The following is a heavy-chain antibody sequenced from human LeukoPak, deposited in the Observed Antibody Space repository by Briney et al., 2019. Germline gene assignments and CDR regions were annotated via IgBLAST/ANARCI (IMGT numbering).Heavy chain of an antibody. CDR2: IIPIFGTA. J-gene: IGHJ5*02. CDR1: GVTFSSYA. V-gene: IGHV1-69*13. Sequence: SVKVSCKASGVTFSSYAMSWVRQAPGQGLEWMGGIIPIFGTANYAQKFQGRVTITGDESTSTAYMELSSLRSEDTAVYYCARDYSGSYGWFDPWGQGTLVTVSS. D-gene: IGHD1-26*01. CDR3: ARDYSGSYGWFDP.